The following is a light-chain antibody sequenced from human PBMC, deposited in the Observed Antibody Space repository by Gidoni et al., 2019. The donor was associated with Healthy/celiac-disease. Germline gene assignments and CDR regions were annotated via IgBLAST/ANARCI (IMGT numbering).Light chain of an antibody. V-gene: IGKV3-20*01. J-gene: IGKJ4*01. CDR1: QSVSSSY. CDR2: GAS. Sequence: EIVLTQSPGTLSLSPGERATLSCRASQSVSSSYLAGYQQKPGQAPRLLIYGASSRATGIPDRFSGSGSGTDFTLTISRLEPEDFAVYYCQQYGSSPRRLTFGGGTKVESK. CDR3: QQYGSSPRRLT.